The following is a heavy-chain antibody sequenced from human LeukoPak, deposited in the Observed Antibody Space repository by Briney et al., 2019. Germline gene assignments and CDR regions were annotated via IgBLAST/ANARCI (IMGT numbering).Heavy chain of an antibody. V-gene: IGHV4-59*01. CDR1: GGSINSYY. CDR2: ISYSGST. Sequence: SETLSLTCTVSGGSINSYYWSRIRQPPGKGLEWIGYISYSGSTNYNPSLKSRVSISLDKSKNQFFLKLSSVTAADTALYYCARGNANWGQGTLVTVSS. CDR3: ARGNAN. J-gene: IGHJ4*02.